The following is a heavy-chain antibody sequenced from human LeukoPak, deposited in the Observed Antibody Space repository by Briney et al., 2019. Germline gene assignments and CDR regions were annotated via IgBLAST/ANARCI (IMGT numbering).Heavy chain of an antibody. V-gene: IGHV4-38-2*01. CDR2: IYHSGST. CDR3: ARLHDILTGPPL. D-gene: IGHD3-9*01. CDR1: GYSISSGYY. J-gene: IGHJ4*02. Sequence: PSETLSLTCALSGYSISSGYYWGWIRQPPGKGLEWIGSIYHSGSTYYNPSLKSRVTISVDTSKNQFSLKLSPVTAADTAVYYCARLHDILTGPPLWGQGTLVTVSS.